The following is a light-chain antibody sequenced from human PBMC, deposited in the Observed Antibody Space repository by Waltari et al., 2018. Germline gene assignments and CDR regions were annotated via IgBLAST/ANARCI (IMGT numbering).Light chain of an antibody. J-gene: IGKJ4*01. CDR2: DAS. V-gene: IGKV3-11*01. CDR3: QHRNTGLT. Sequence: EIVLTQSPVTLSLSPGDTATLSCRASQSIGSYLAWYQRKPGQAPRLLIYDASNRAAGIPPRFSCGGSGTDFTLTISGLEPEDFAVYYCQHRNTGLTFGGGTKVEIE. CDR1: QSIGSY.